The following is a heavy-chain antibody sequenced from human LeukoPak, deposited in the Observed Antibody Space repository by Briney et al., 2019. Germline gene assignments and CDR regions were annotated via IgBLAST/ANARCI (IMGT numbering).Heavy chain of an antibody. CDR2: ISSSSSTI. CDR3: ARGAVIGIADY. D-gene: IGHD2-21*01. CDR1: GFTFSSYS. Sequence: GGSLRLSCAASGFTFSSYSMNWVRQAPGKGLEWVSYISSSSSTIYYADSVKGRFTISRDNAKNSLYLQMNSLRAEDTAVYYCARGAVIGIADYWGQGTLVTVSS. J-gene: IGHJ4*02. V-gene: IGHV3-48*01.